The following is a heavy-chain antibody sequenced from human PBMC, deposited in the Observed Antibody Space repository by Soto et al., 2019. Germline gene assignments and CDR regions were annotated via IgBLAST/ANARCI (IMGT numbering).Heavy chain of an antibody. V-gene: IGHV3-21*01. CDR1: GFTFTNYN. CDR2: ISSGSGSK. J-gene: IGHJ1*01. CDR3: XXXXXXRGTGCHPNFQH. Sequence: EVQLVESGGGLVKPGGSLRLSCVGSGFTFTNYNMDWVRQAPGKGLEWVSSISSGSGSKSYADSVRGRFTVSSDNAKNSLYLXXXXXXXXXXXXYXXXXXXXXRGTGCHPNFQHWGQGTLVTVSS. D-gene: IGHD2-15*01.